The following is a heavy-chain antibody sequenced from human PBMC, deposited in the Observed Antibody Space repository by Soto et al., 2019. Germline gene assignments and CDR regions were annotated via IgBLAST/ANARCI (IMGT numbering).Heavy chain of an antibody. D-gene: IGHD4-17*01. V-gene: IGHV4-59*08. Sequence: SETLSLTCTVSGGSISSYYWSWIRQPPGKGLEWIGYIYYSGSTNYNPSLKSRVTISVDTSKNQFSLKLSSVTAADTAVYYCARRPGYGGYSDYFDYWGQGTLVTVSS. J-gene: IGHJ4*02. CDR2: IYYSGST. CDR3: ARRPGYGGYSDYFDY. CDR1: GGSISSYY.